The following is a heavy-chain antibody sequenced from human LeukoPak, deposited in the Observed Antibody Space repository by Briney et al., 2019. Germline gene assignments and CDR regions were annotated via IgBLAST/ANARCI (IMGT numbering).Heavy chain of an antibody. J-gene: IGHJ6*03. CDR2: MNPNSGKT. CDR3: SRARSSWYPHYYYYYMDV. Sequence: ASVKVSCKASGYTFTSYDINWVRQATGQGLEWMGWMNPNSGKTGYAQKFQGRVTMTRNTSISTAYMELSSLRSEDTAVYYCSRARSSWYPHYYYYYMDVWGKGTTVTVSS. CDR1: GYTFTSYD. D-gene: IGHD6-13*01. V-gene: IGHV1-8*01.